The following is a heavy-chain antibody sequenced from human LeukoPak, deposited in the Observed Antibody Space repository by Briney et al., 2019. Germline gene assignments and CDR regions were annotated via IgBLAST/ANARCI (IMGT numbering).Heavy chain of an antibody. J-gene: IGHJ4*02. CDR1: GGSFSGYY. Sequence: SETLSLTCAVYGGSFSGYYWSWIRQPPGKGLEWIGEINHSGSTNYNPSLKSRVTISVDTSKNQFSLKLSSVTAADTAVYYCARHLDGYNFSFFDYWGQGTLVTVSS. D-gene: IGHD5-12*01. CDR3: ARHLDGYNFSFFDY. V-gene: IGHV4-34*01. CDR2: INHSGST.